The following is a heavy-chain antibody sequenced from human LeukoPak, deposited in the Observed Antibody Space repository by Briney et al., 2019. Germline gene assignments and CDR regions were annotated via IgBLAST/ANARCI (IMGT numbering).Heavy chain of an antibody. CDR3: AREDYHSDAFDI. Sequence: AVSVKVSCKASGYTFTGYYMHWVRQAPGQGLEWMGWINPNSGGTNYAQKFQGRVTMTRDTSISTAYMELSRLRSDDTAVYYCAREDYHSDAFDIWGQGTMVTVSS. CDR1: GYTFTGYY. V-gene: IGHV1-2*02. D-gene: IGHD4-11*01. J-gene: IGHJ3*02. CDR2: INPNSGGT.